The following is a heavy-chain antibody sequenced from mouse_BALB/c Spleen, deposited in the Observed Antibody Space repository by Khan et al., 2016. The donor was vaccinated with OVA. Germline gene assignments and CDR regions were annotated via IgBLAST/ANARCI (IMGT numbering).Heavy chain of an antibody. CDR1: GFTFSNYW. V-gene: IGHV6-6*02. CDR2: IRLTSDDYVT. CDR3: WILL. J-gene: IGHJ2*01. Sequence: EVQLQESGGGLVQPGGSMKLSCVASGFTFSNYWMNWVRKSPEKGLEWVAEIRLTSDDYVTPYAESVKGRFTISRDDSKSSVYLQMNNLRAEDTGIYYCWILLWGQGTTLTVSS.